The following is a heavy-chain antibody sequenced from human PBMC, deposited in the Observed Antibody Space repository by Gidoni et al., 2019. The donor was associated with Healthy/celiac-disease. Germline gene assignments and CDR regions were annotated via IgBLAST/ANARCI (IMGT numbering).Heavy chain of an antibody. CDR2: IYYSGST. CDR3: ARGGANWNIDY. Sequence: QVQLQESGPGLVKPSETLSLTCTVSGGSISSYYWSWIRQPPGKGLEWIGYIYYSGSTNYNPSLKSRVTISVDTSKNQFSLKLSSVTAADTAVYYCARGGANWNIDYWGQGTLVTVSS. D-gene: IGHD1-20*01. CDR1: GGSISSYY. V-gene: IGHV4-59*01. J-gene: IGHJ4*02.